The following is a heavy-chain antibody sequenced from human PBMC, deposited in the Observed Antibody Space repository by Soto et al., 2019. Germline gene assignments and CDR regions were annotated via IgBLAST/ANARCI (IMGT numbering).Heavy chain of an antibody. V-gene: IGHV4-34*01. D-gene: IGHD2-21*02. CDR2: INHSGST. CDR3: ARGFGGNSDY. J-gene: IGHJ4*02. CDR1: GGSFSGYY. Sequence: QVQLQQWGAGLLKPSETLSLTCAVYGGSFSGYYWSWIRQPPGKGLEWIGEINHSGSTNYNPSLKSRVTISVDTSKNQFSLKLSSVTAADTAVYYCARGFGGNSDYWGQGTLVTVSS.